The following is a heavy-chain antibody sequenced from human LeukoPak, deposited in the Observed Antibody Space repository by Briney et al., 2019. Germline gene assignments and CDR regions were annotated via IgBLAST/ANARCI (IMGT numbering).Heavy chain of an antibody. CDR3: ARDTGSFPHFDY. Sequence: GGSLSLSCAASGFSFCGYSMNWVRQAPGKGLEWVSYISSTGSTMYYADSVKGRFTISRDNAKNSLYLQMNSLRDEDTAVYYFARDTGSFPHFDYWGQGTLVTVSS. J-gene: IGHJ4*02. D-gene: IGHD1-26*01. CDR1: GFSFCGYS. CDR2: ISSTGSTM. V-gene: IGHV3-48*02.